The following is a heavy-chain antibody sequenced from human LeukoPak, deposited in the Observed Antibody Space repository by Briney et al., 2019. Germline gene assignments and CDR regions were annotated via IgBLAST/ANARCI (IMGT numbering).Heavy chain of an antibody. Sequence: SETLSLTCTVSGGSISSSSYYWGWLRQPPGKGLEWIGSIYYTGSTYYNPSLRSRVTMSVDTSKNQSSLKLSSVTAADTAVYYCAREKCSGGSCYSGYYYYYYMDVWGKGTTVTVSS. CDR3: AREKCSGGSCYSGYYYYYYMDV. J-gene: IGHJ6*03. V-gene: IGHV4-39*01. D-gene: IGHD2-15*01. CDR1: GGSISSSSYY. CDR2: IYYTGST.